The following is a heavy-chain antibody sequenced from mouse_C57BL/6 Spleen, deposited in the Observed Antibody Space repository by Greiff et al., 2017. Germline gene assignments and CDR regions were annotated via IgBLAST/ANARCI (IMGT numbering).Heavy chain of an antibody. CDR3: ARTAIYYYGSSYESAMDY. Sequence: VQLQQSGAELVKPGASVKISCKASGYAFSSYWMNWVKQRPGKGLEWIGQIYPGDGDTNYNGKFKGKATLTADKSSSTAYMQLSSLTSEDSAVYFCARTAIYYYGSSYESAMDYWGQGTSVTVSS. CDR2: IYPGDGDT. J-gene: IGHJ4*01. D-gene: IGHD1-1*01. CDR1: GYAFSSYW. V-gene: IGHV1-80*01.